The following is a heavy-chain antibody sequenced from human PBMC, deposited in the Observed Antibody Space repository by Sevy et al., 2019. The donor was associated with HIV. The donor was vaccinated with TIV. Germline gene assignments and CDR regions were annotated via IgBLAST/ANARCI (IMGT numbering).Heavy chain of an antibody. CDR3: ARGRAIAAAGTLDY. V-gene: IGHV3-30-3*01. Sequence: GGSLRLSCAASGFTFNTYAMHWVRQAPGKGLEWVAFISYDGGSKYYADSVKGRFTISRDNSKNTLYLQMISLRPEDSAIYYCARGRAIAAAGTLDYWGQGTLVTVSS. D-gene: IGHD6-13*01. CDR2: ISYDGGSK. CDR1: GFTFNTYA. J-gene: IGHJ4*02.